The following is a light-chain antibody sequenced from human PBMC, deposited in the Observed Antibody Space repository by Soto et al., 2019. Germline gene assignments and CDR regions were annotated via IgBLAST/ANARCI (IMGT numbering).Light chain of an antibody. CDR1: QSVSSN. Sequence: EIVMTQSPATLSVSPGERATLSCRASQSVSSNLAWYQQKPGQAPRLLIYGASIRATGIPARFSGSGSGTELTLTISSLQSEDFAVYYCQQYNNWPPGTFGQGTRLAIK. CDR3: QQYNNWPPGT. J-gene: IGKJ5*01. V-gene: IGKV3D-15*01. CDR2: GAS.